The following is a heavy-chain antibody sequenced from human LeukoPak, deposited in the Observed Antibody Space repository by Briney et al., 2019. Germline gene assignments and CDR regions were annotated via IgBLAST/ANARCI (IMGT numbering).Heavy chain of an antibody. CDR2: IYYSGST. CDR1: GGSISSSGYS. Sequence: SETLSLTCTVSGGSISSSGYSWGWIRQPPGKGLEWIGNIYYSGSTYSNPSLKSRVTISVDTSKTQFSLKLSFVAAADTAVYYCARVGLPVGATGGYFDYWGQGTLVTVSS. J-gene: IGHJ4*02. D-gene: IGHD1-26*01. CDR3: ARVGLPVGATGGYFDY. V-gene: IGHV4-39*07.